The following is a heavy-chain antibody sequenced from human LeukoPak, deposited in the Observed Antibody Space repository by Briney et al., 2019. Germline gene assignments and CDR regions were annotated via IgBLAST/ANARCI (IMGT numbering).Heavy chain of an antibody. V-gene: IGHV4-59*01. Sequence: SETLSLTCTVSGDSITISYWAWIRQPPGKGLEWIGYIYYTGSTNYNPSLKSRVTISVDTSKNQFSLKLSSVTAADTAMYYCARPVYGSGSQVDYWGQGTLVTVSS. D-gene: IGHD3-10*01. CDR3: ARPVYGSGSQVDY. CDR2: IYYTGST. J-gene: IGHJ4*02. CDR1: GDSITISY.